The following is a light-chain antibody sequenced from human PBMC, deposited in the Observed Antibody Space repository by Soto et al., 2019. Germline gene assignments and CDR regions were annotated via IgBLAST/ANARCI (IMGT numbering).Light chain of an antibody. Sequence: QTVVTQEPSLSVSPGGKVTLTCGLSSGSVSTSDYPSWYQQTPGQAPRTLISSTNARSSGVPDRFSGSILGNKAALTITGAQADDESVYYCLLYVSRGVGAFGGGTKLTVL. CDR2: STN. V-gene: IGLV8-61*01. J-gene: IGLJ2*01. CDR1: SGSVSTSDY. CDR3: LLYVSRGVGA.